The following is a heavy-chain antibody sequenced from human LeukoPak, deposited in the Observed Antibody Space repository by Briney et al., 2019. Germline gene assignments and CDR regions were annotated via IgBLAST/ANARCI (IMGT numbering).Heavy chain of an antibody. J-gene: IGHJ4*02. V-gene: IGHV4-39*07. D-gene: IGHD3-10*02. CDR1: GGSISSSSYY. Sequence: PSETLSLTCTVSGGSISSSSYYWGWIRQPPGKGLEWIGSIYYSGSTYYNPSLKSRVTISIDTSKNQFSLKLSFVTAADTAVYYCAREYYYVYDYWGQGTLVTVSS. CDR2: IYYSGST. CDR3: AREYYYVYDY.